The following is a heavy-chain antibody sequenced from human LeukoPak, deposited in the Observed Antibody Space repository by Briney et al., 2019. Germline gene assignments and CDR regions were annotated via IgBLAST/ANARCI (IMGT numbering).Heavy chain of an antibody. CDR2: IYYSGST. CDR3: AREVVKDCGGDSYWNWFDP. V-gene: IGHV4-30-4*01. J-gene: IGHJ5*02. CDR1: GGSISSGDYY. Sequence: PSQTLSLTCTVSGGSISSGDYYWSWIRQPPGKGLEWIGYIYYSGSTYYNPSLKSRVTISVDTSKNQFSRKLSSVTAADTAVYYCAREVVKDCGGDSYWNWFDPWGQGTLVTVSS. D-gene: IGHD2-21*02.